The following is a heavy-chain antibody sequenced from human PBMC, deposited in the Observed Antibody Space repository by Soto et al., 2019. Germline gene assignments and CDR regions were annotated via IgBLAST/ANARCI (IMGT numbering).Heavy chain of an antibody. D-gene: IGHD2-2*01. J-gene: IGHJ4*02. CDR2: IKSKIDGETT. CDR3: TTARTYCGSTTCYSSYFDY. CDR1: GFTFTYAW. Sequence: GGSLRLSCAASGFTFTYAWMSWVRQAPGKGQEWVGHIKSKIDGETTDYAAPVKGRFTISRDDSKDTVSLHISSLKTEDTAVYYCTTARTYCGSTTCYSSYFDYWGPGTLVTVSS. V-gene: IGHV3-15*01.